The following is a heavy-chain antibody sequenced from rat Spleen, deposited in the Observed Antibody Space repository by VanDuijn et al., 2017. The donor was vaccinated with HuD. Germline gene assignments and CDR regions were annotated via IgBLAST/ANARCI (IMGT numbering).Heavy chain of an antibody. Sequence: EVQLVETGGGLVQPGRSLKLSCVVSGFTFSSYWMYWFRQAPGKGLEWVASITNASGRTYYPDSVKGRFTISRDNAKSTLYLQMNSLRSEDTATYYCASYFYSSYIPFAYWGQGTLVTVSS. V-gene: IGHV5-31*01. CDR3: ASYFYSSYIPFAY. CDR2: ITNASGRT. D-gene: IGHD1-2*01. CDR1: GFTFSSYW. J-gene: IGHJ3*01.